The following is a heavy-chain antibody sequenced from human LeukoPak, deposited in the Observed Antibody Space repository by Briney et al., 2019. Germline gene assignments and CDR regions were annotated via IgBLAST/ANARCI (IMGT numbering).Heavy chain of an antibody. CDR3: ARDPKKGYCSGGSCYCDDAFDI. CDR1: AFTSSSYY. V-gene: IGHV3-7*01. J-gene: IGHJ3*02. D-gene: IGHD2-15*01. Sequence: GSLILSSAAAAFTSSSYYISWCLQPARKGLEWGANINQNGSKKYYVDSVKGRFTISRDNAKTSLYLQMNSLRAEDRAVYYCARDPKKGYCSGGSCYCDDAFDIWGQGAMVTVSS. CDR2: INQNGSKK.